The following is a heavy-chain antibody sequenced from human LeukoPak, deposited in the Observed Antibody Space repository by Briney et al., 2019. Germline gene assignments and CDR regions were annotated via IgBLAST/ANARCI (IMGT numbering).Heavy chain of an antibody. D-gene: IGHD1-20*01. CDR3: ARGGSITGTTVVPSYNWFDP. CDR2: IYYSGST. Sequence: SETLSLTCTVSGGSISSSSYYWGWIRQPPGKGLEWIGSIYYSGSTYYNPSLKSRVTISVDTSKNQFSLKLSSVTAADTAVYYCARGGSITGTTVVPSYNWFDPWGQGTLVTVSS. J-gene: IGHJ5*02. V-gene: IGHV4-39*07. CDR1: GGSISSSSYY.